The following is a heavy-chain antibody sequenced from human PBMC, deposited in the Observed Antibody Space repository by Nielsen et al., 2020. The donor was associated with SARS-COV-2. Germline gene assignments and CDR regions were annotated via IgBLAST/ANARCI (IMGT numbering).Heavy chain of an antibody. Sequence: GESLKISCAASGFTFSSYGMHWVRQAPGKGLEWVSYISSSSSYTNYADSVKGRFTISRDNAKNSLYLQMNSLRAEDTAVYYCARLRLPRVDYWGQGTLVTVSS. CDR3: ARLRLPRVDY. CDR2: ISSSSSYT. V-gene: IGHV3-21*05. D-gene: IGHD5-12*01. J-gene: IGHJ4*02. CDR1: GFTFSSYG.